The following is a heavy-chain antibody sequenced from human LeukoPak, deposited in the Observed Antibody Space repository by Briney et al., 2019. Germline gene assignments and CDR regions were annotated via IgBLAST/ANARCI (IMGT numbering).Heavy chain of an antibody. V-gene: IGHV3-23*01. Sequence: GGSLRLSCAASGFTFSSYAMSWVRQAPGKGLEWVSAISGSGGSTYYADSVKGGVTISRDTSKNTLYLQMNSLRAEDTAVYYCAKDHPAWYYDSSGYFDYWGERTLVTVST. CDR1: GFTFSSYA. CDR3: AKDHPAWYYDSSGYFDY. J-gene: IGHJ4*02. D-gene: IGHD3-22*01. CDR2: ISGSGGST.